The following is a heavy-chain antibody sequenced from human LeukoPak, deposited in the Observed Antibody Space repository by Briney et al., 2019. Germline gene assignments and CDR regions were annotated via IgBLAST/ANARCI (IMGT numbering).Heavy chain of an antibody. J-gene: IGHJ3*02. CDR1: GGSFSGYY. CDR3: ASGDIVVVPAALSHAFDI. V-gene: IGHV4-34*01. Sequence: PSETLSLTCAVYGGSFSGYYLSWIRQPPGKGLEWIGEINHSGSTNYNPSLKSRVTISVDTSKNQFSLKMSSVTAADTAVYYCASGDIVVVPAALSHAFDIWGQGTMVTVSS. D-gene: IGHD2-2*01. CDR2: INHSGST.